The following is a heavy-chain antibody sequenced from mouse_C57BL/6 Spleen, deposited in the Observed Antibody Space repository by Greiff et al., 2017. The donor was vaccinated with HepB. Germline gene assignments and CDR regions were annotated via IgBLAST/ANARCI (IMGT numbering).Heavy chain of an antibody. V-gene: IGHV1-9*01. CDR1: GYTFTGYW. Sequence: QVQLQQSGAELMKPGASVKLSCKATGYTFTGYWIEWVKQRPGHGLEWIGEILPGSGSTNYNEKFKGKATFTADTSSNTAYMQLSSLTTEDSAIYYCARGNYYGSSYVRAMDYWGQGTSVTVSS. J-gene: IGHJ4*01. D-gene: IGHD1-1*01. CDR3: ARGNYYGSSYVRAMDY. CDR2: ILPGSGST.